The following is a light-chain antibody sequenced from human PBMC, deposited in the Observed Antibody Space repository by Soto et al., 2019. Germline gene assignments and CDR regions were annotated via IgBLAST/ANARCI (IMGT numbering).Light chain of an antibody. V-gene: IGKV3-20*01. J-gene: IGKJ3*01. CDR3: QQYGSSPNT. CDR1: QSDSSTY. CDR2: GVS. Sequence: ERVVTQSPGTLSLSPGERATLSCRASQSDSSTYLAWYQQKPGQAPRLLIYGVSRRAPGIPDRFSGSGSGTDFTLTISRLEPEDFAVYYCQQYGSSPNTFGPGTKVDIK.